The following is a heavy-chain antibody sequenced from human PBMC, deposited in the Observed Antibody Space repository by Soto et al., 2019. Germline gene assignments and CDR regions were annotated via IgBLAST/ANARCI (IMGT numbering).Heavy chain of an antibody. CDR2: IVVGSGNT. D-gene: IGHD3-3*01. J-gene: IGHJ4*02. Sequence: SVKVSCTASGFTFTSSAVQWVRQARGQRLEWIGWIVVGSGNTNYAQKFQERVTITRDMSTSTAYMELSSLRSEDTAVYYCAAWSGYDFWSGGIDYWGQGTLVTVSS. CDR1: GFTFTSSA. CDR3: AAWSGYDFWSGGIDY. V-gene: IGHV1-58*01.